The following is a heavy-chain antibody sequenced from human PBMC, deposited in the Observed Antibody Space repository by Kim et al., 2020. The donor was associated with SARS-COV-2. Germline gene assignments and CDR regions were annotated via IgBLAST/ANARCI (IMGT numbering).Heavy chain of an antibody. D-gene: IGHD4-4*01. CDR1: GGSISSSSYY. J-gene: IGHJ4*02. CDR3: ARVTVLRGYFDY. V-gene: IGHV4-39*07. CDR2: IYYSGST. Sequence: SETLSLTCTVSGGSISSSSYYCGWIRQPPGKGLEWIGSIYYSGSTYYNPSLKSRVTISVDTSKNQFSLKLSSVTAADTAVYYCARVTVLRGYFDYWGQGT.